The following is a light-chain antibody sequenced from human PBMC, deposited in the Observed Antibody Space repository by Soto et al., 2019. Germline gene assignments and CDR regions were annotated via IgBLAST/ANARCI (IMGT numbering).Light chain of an antibody. J-gene: IGKJ3*01. Sequence: DIQMTQSPSSVSASVGDRVTISCRASQGISSWVAWYQHKPGKAPSLLIYSASTLHSGVPSRFSGSGSGTDFTLTISSLQPEDFATYYCQQANSFPLTFGPGTKVDIK. V-gene: IGKV1-12*01. CDR3: QQANSFPLT. CDR1: QGISSW. CDR2: SAS.